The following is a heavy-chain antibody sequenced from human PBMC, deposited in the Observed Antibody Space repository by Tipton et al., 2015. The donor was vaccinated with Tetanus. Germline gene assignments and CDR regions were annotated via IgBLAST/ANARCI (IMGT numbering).Heavy chain of an antibody. J-gene: IGHJ6*02. V-gene: IGHV4-61*01. CDR3: ARVPRDYGPFYYYYGMDV. CDR2: IYYSGST. CDR1: GGSVSSGSYY. D-gene: IGHD4/OR15-4a*01. Sequence: TLSLTCTVSGGSVSSGSYYWSWIRQPPGKGLEWIGYIYYSGSTNYNPSLKSRVTISVDTSKNQFSLKLSSVTAADTAVYYCARVPRDYGPFYYYYGMDVWGQGTTVTVSS.